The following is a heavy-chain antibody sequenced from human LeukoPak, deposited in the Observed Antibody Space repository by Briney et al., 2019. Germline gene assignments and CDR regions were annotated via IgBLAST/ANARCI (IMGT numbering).Heavy chain of an antibody. Sequence: PGGSLRLSCAASGFTVSGNYMSWVRQAPGKRLEWVSVIYSGGSTYYADSVKGRFTISRDNSKNTLYLQMNSLRAEDTAVYYCARDGAHCTNGVCYSYGAFDIWGQGTMVTVS. CDR1: GFTVSGNY. CDR3: ARDGAHCTNGVCYSYGAFDI. V-gene: IGHV3-66*02. D-gene: IGHD2-8*01. CDR2: IYSGGST. J-gene: IGHJ3*02.